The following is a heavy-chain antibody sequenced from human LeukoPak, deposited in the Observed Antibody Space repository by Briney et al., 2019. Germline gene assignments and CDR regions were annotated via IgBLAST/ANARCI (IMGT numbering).Heavy chain of an antibody. CDR2: INPSGGSA. J-gene: IGHJ4*02. D-gene: IGHD5-24*01. V-gene: IGHV1-46*01. CDR1: GYTFTTYY. Sequence: GASVKVSCRTSGYTFTTYYVHWVRQAPGQGLEWMGVINPSGGSASYAQNFQGRVAMTRDMSTSTVDMELSSLISDDTAIYYCARAIERGRRFDYWGQGTLVTVSS. CDR3: ARAIERGRRFDY.